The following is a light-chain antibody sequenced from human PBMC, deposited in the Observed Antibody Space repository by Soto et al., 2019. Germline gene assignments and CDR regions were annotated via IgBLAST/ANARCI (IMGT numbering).Light chain of an antibody. Sequence: QSVLTQPASVSGSPVQSIAISCTGTNNDVGSYNFVSWCQQHPGKAPKVLIYEGTKRSSGVSNRFSGSESGNTASLTISGFQTEDEADYCCCSYVRGGTFYIFGPETKVTV. CDR1: NNDVGSYNF. CDR3: CSYVRGGTFYI. V-gene: IGLV2-23*03. J-gene: IGLJ1*01. CDR2: EGT.